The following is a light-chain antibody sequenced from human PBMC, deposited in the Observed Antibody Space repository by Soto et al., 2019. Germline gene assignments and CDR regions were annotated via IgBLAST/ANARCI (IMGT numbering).Light chain of an antibody. V-gene: IGKV1-9*01. Sequence: IQLTQSPSSLSASVGDRVTVTCRASQGISSYLAWYQQKPGKAPKLLIYAASTLQSGVPSRFSGSGSGTDFTLTISCLQSEDFATYYCQQYYSYPFTFGGGTKVDIK. J-gene: IGKJ4*01. CDR3: QQYYSYPFT. CDR1: QGISSY. CDR2: AAS.